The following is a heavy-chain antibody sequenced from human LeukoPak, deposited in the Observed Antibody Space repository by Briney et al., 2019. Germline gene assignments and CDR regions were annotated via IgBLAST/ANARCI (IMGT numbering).Heavy chain of an antibody. V-gene: IGHV3-30*03. Sequence: GGSLRLSCAASGFTFSSFGMHWVRQAPGKGLEWVAVISYDGSIKYYADSVKGRFTMSRDNSKNTLYVQMNSLRGEDTAVYYCARKDSGYDFEYWGRGTLVTVSS. D-gene: IGHD5-12*01. CDR2: ISYDGSIK. CDR1: GFTFSSFG. J-gene: IGHJ4*02. CDR3: ARKDSGYDFEY.